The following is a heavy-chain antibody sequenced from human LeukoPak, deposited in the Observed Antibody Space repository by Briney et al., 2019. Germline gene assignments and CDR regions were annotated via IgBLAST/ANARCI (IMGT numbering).Heavy chain of an antibody. Sequence: SETLSLTCTVSGGSISSYYWSWIRQPPGKGLEWIGYIYYSGSTNYNPSLKSRVTISVDTSKNQFSLKLSSVTAADTAVYYCARGNYGDYGHFDYWGQGTLATVPS. CDR1: GGSISSYY. J-gene: IGHJ4*02. V-gene: IGHV4-59*01. CDR2: IYYSGST. D-gene: IGHD4-17*01. CDR3: ARGNYGDYGHFDY.